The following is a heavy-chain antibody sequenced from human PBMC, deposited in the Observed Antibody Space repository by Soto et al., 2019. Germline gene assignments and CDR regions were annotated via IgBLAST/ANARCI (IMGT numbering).Heavy chain of an antibody. Sequence: ASVKVSCKGYGYSFTSHDMHWVRQAPGQRLEWMGWINGANGNTKYSQKFQGRVTITRDTSATTVYMQLSSPRSEDTAVYYCAGSFHFWSTNYFDYWGQGTPVTVSS. J-gene: IGHJ4*02. V-gene: IGHV1-3*01. D-gene: IGHD3-3*02. CDR2: INGANGNT. CDR3: AGSFHFWSTNYFDY. CDR1: GYSFTSHD.